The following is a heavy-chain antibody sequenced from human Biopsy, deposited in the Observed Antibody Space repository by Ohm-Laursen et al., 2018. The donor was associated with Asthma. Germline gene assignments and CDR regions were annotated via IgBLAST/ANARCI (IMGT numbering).Heavy chain of an antibody. V-gene: IGHV1-69*13. J-gene: IGHJ6*02. CDR3: ARCQVGYSSGWSLLLKKIYYSGMDV. Sequence: VKISCKAPGGTFSNFAISWVRQAPGQGLEWLGGIMTVFGTTNYAQNFQGRVTITADESTSTAYMEVTSLRSEDTAIYYCARCQVGYSSGWSLLLKKIYYSGMDVWGQGTAVTVSS. D-gene: IGHD6-19*01. CDR2: IMTVFGTT. CDR1: GGTFSNFA.